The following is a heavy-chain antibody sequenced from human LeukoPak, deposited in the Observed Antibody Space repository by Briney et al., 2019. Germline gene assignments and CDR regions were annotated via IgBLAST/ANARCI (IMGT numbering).Heavy chain of an antibody. J-gene: IGHJ4*02. V-gene: IGHV4-59*08. CDR2: IYYSGST. D-gene: IGHD3-22*01. CDR3: ARALNYYDSRRPSYYFDY. Sequence: PSETLSLTCTVSGGSISSYYWSWIRQPPGKGLEWIGYIYYSGSTNYNPSIKSRVTISVDTSKNQFSLKLSSVTAADTAVYYCARALNYYDSRRPSYYFDYWGQGTLVTVSS. CDR1: GGSISSYY.